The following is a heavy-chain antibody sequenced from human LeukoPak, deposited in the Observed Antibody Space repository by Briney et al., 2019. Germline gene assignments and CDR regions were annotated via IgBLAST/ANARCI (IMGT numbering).Heavy chain of an antibody. CDR3: ARDATGYGASFDY. D-gene: IGHD4-17*01. Sequence: PSETLSLTCTVSGGSISSYYWSWIRQPPGKGLEWIGYIYYSGSTNYNPSLKSRVTISVDTSKNQFSLKLSSVTAADTAVYYCARDATGYGASFDYWGQGTLVTVSS. CDR2: IYYSGST. CDR1: GGSISSYY. V-gene: IGHV4-59*01. J-gene: IGHJ4*02.